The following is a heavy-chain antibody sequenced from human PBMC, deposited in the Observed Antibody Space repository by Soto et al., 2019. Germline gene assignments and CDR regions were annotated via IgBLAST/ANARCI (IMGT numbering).Heavy chain of an antibody. Sequence: QVQFFQSGAEVKKPGASVKVSCKASGYIFTNYDINWVRQATGQGLEYLGWINPNSGNTGYVQKFKGRVTMTRNTSINTAYMELNSLRSEDTAVYYCARGIKYGDYSRWCDPWGQGTLVTVSS. D-gene: IGHD4-17*01. CDR1: GYIFTNYD. CDR2: INPNSGNT. V-gene: IGHV1-8*01. J-gene: IGHJ5*02. CDR3: ARGIKYGDYSRWCDP.